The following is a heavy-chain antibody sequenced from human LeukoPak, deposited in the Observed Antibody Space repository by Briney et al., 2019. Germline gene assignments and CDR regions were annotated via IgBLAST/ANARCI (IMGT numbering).Heavy chain of an antibody. V-gene: IGHV3-9*01. CDR1: GFTFDDYA. D-gene: IGHD3-22*01. CDR2: ISWNSGSI. J-gene: IGHJ3*02. Sequence: GGSLRLSCAASGFTFDDYAMHWVRQAPGKGLEWVSGISWNSGSIGYADSVKGRFTISRDNAKNSLYLQMNSLRAEDTALYYCAKDRGGAMIVQTRGAFDIWGQGTMVTVSS. CDR3: AKDRGGAMIVQTRGAFDI.